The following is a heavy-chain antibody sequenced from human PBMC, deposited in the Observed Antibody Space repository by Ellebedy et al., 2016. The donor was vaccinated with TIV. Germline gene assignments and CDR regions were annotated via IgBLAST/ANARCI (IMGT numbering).Heavy chain of an antibody. CDR2: IEYSGTT. CDR1: GGSISTYF. J-gene: IGHJ3*02. CDR3: ARTHFYDSSGFYVDAFDI. D-gene: IGHD3-22*01. Sequence: PSETLSLTCSVSGGSISTYFWSWIRQPPGKGLEWIAYIEYSGTTDCNPSLMSRVTISVDTSKNQFSLKLNSVTAADTAVYYCARTHFYDSSGFYVDAFDIWGQGTLVTVSS. V-gene: IGHV4-59*13.